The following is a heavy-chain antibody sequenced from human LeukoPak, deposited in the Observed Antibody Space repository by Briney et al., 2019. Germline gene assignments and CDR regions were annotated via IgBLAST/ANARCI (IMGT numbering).Heavy chain of an antibody. CDR3: ASTFNWSRGATTPDY. CDR1: GDSINDHY. Sequence: KPSETLSLTCTVSGDSINDHYWSWIRQPPGEGLEWIGRIYTSGSTNYNPSLKSRVTMSVDTSKNQFSLKLSSVTAADTAVYYCASTFNWSRGATTPDYWGQGTLVTVSS. D-gene: IGHD1-1*01. CDR2: IYTSGST. V-gene: IGHV4-4*07. J-gene: IGHJ4*02.